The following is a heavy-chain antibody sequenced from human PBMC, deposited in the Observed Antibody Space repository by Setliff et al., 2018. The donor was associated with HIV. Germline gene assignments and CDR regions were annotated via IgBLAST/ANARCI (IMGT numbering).Heavy chain of an antibody. CDR2: IYYSGST. D-gene: IGHD3-16*01. CDR1: GGSISSYY. J-gene: IGHJ4*02. Sequence: PSETLSLTCTVSGGSISSYYWSWIRQPPGKGLEWIGYIYYSGSTNYNPSLKSRVTISVDTSKNQFSLKLSSVTAADTAVYYCARQRPTLGDYWGQGTLVTVSS. V-gene: IGHV4-59*08. CDR3: ARQRPTLGDY.